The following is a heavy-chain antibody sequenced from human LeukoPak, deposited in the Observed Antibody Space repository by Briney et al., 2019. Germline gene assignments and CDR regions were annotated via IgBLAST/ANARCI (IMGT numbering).Heavy chain of an antibody. V-gene: IGHV5-51*01. CDR3: ARRSYGDYGYFDY. CDR1: GNSFASYW. J-gene: IGHJ4*02. CDR2: IYPGDSDT. D-gene: IGHD4-17*01. Sequence: KVSCKASGNSFASYWIGWVRQMPGKGLEWMGIIYPGDSDTRYSPSFQGQVTISADKSISTAYLQWSSLKASDTAMYYCARRSYGDYGYFDYWGQGTLVTVSS.